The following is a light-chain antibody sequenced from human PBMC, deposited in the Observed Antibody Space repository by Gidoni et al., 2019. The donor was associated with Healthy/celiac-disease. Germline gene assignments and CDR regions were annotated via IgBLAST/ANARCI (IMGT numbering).Light chain of an antibody. Sequence: DIQMTQSPSSLSASVGDRVTITCQASQDISNYLNWYQQKPGKAPKLLIYDASNLETGVPSRFSGSGSGTEFTFTISSLQPEDIATYYCQQYDNLPTWTFXXXTKVEIK. J-gene: IGKJ1*01. CDR3: QQYDNLPTWT. CDR1: QDISNY. V-gene: IGKV1-33*01. CDR2: DAS.